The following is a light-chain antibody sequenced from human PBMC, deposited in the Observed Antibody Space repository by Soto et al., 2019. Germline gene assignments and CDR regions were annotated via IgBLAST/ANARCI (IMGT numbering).Light chain of an antibody. CDR2: AAS. CDR1: QSISNH. CDR3: QQSFSSFRT. Sequence: DIPLSQSPSSLSASVGDRISIACRASQSISNHLNWYQQKPVKAPKLLIYAASSWQGGVPSRFSGSGSGTEFTLTISSLQPDDFATYYCQQSFSSFRTFGPGTKVDIK. J-gene: IGKJ3*01. V-gene: IGKV1-39*01.